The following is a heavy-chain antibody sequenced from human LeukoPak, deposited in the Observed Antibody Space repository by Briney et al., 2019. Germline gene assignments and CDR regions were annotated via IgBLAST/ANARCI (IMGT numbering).Heavy chain of an antibody. CDR2: IRSKANSYAT. CDR1: RFTFSGST. V-gene: IGHV3-73*01. CDR3: TRSDCSSTSCYADV. J-gene: IGHJ6*02. D-gene: IGHD2-2*01. Sequence: GGSLRLSCAASRFTFSGSTMHWVRQASGKGLEWVGRIRSKANSYATAYAASVKGRFIISRDDSKNTAYLQMNSLKTEDTAVYYCTRSDCSSTSCYADVWGQGTTVTVSS.